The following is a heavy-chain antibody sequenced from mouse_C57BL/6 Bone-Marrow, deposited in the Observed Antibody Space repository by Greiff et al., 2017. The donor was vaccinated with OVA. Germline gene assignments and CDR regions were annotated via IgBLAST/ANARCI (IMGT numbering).Heavy chain of an antibody. Sequence: DVMLVESGGDLVKPGGSLKLSCAASGFTFSSYGMSWVRQTPDKRLEWVATISSGGSYTYYTDSVKGRFTISRDNAKNTLYLQMSSLKSEDTAMYYCARHYYGSSYYWGQGTTLTVSS. CDR1: GFTFSSYG. D-gene: IGHD1-1*01. J-gene: IGHJ2*01. V-gene: IGHV5-6*02. CDR2: ISSGGSYT. CDR3: ARHYYGSSYY.